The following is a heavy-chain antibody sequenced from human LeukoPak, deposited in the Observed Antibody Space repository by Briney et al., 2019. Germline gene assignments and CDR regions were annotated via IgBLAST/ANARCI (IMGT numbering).Heavy chain of an antibody. CDR1: GFTFSSYG. CDR2: ISYDGSNK. Sequence: GGSLRLSCAASGFTFSSYGMHWVRQAPGKGLEWVAVISYDGSNKYYADSVKGRFTISRDNSKNTLYLQMNSLRAEDTAVYYCAKTYYDFWSGYSPPGYWGQGTLVTVSS. CDR3: AKTYYDFWSGYSPPGY. V-gene: IGHV3-30*18. D-gene: IGHD3-3*01. J-gene: IGHJ4*02.